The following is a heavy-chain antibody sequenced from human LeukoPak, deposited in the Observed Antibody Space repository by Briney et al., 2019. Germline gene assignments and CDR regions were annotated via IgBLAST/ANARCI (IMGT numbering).Heavy chain of an antibody. CDR3: AKHWEN. D-gene: IGHD1-26*01. CDR1: GDSLTSSNNY. CDR2: FLHRRET. Sequence: SETLSLTCTVTGDSLTSSNNYWVRDPQSPGKGQEWLWSFLHRRETYYNPSLKSRVTMSVDTSRNQFSLRLGSVSAADTAVYFCAKHWENWGPGILVTVSS. V-gene: IGHV4-39*01. J-gene: IGHJ4*02.